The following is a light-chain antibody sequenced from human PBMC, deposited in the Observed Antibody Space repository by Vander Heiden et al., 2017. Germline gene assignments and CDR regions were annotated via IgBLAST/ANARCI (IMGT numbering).Light chain of an antibody. V-gene: IGKV3-20*01. Sequence: ELVLTQSPGTLSLSPAERATLSCRASQSVSSNYLAWYQRKPGQAPRLLIYGASSRATGIPDRFSGGGSGTDFTLTISRLEPQDFAVYYCQQYGSSPLTFGQGTRLEIK. CDR3: QQYGSSPLT. J-gene: IGKJ5*01. CDR2: GAS. CDR1: QSVSSNY.